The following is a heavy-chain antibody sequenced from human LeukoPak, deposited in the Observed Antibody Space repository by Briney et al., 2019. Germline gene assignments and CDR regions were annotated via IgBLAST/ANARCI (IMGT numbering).Heavy chain of an antibody. CDR2: IIPIFGTA. V-gene: IGHV1-69*05. CDR1: GGTFRSYA. Sequence: SVTVSCKASGGTFRSYAISWVRQAPGQGLEWMGGIIPIFGTANYAQKFQGRVMITTNEYTSTDYMEQSSLRSEDTAVYYCARAGDGYKPDNWFDPWGQGTLVTASS. D-gene: IGHD5-24*01. J-gene: IGHJ5*02. CDR3: ARAGDGYKPDNWFDP.